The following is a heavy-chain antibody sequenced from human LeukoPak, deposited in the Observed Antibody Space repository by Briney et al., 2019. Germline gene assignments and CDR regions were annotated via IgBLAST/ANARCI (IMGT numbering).Heavy chain of an antibody. CDR3: ARERLGYCSSTSCLRWFDP. J-gene: IGHJ5*02. V-gene: IGHV3-7*01. CDR1: GFTFSSYW. D-gene: IGHD2-2*01. Sequence: GGSLRLSCAASGFTFSSYWMSWVRQAPGKGLEWVANIKQDGSEKYYVDSVKGRFTISRDNAKNSLYLQMNSLRAEDTAVYYFARERLGYCSSTSCLRWFDPWGQGTLVTVSS. CDR2: IKQDGSEK.